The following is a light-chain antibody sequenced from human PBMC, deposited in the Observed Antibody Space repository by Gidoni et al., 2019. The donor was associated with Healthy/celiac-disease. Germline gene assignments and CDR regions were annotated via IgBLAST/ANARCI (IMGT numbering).Light chain of an antibody. J-gene: IGKJ2*01. CDR1: QDISNY. Sequence: DIQMTPSPSSLSASVGDRVTLTCQASQDISNYLNWYQQKPGKAPKLLIYDASNLETGVPSRFSGSGSGTDFTFTISILQPEDIATYYCQQYDNLPYTFGQGTKLEIK. CDR3: QQYDNLPYT. V-gene: IGKV1-33*01. CDR2: DAS.